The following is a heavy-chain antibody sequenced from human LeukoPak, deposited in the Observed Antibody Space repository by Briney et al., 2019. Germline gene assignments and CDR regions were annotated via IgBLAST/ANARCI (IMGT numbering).Heavy chain of an antibody. CDR1: GFTFSSYG. V-gene: IGHV3-23*01. CDR3: AKAVSYYGNY. J-gene: IGHJ4*02. CDR2: ISGSGGST. Sequence: SGGTLRLSCAASGFTFSSYGMSWVRQAPGKGLEWVSAISGSGGSTYYADSVKGRFTISRDNSKNTLYLQMNSLRAEDTAVYYCAKAVSYYGNYWGQGTLVTVSS. D-gene: IGHD1-26*01.